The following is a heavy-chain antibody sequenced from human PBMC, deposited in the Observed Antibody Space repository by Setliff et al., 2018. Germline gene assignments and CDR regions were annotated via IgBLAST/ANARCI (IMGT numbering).Heavy chain of an antibody. J-gene: IGHJ4*02. CDR1: GGSSRSSNW. CDR3: ARRTEYYNFWSSYYDY. V-gene: IGHV4-4*02. Sequence: PSQTLSLPCAVSGGSSRSSNWWSWVCQPPGTGPEWIGEIYHSGTTYYNPPLKSRVTISVDTSKNQFSLKQSSVTAADTAVYYCARRTEYYNFWSSYYDYWGQGTLVTVAS. D-gene: IGHD3-3*01. CDR2: IYHSGTT.